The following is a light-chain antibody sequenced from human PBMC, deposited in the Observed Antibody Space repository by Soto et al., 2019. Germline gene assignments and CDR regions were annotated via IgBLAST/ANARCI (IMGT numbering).Light chain of an antibody. CDR1: QDISSY. CDR2: DAS. J-gene: IGKJ4*01. V-gene: IGKV1-9*01. Sequence: IQLTQSPSSLSASVGDRVTITCRASQDISSYLGWYQQKPGKAPNLLIYDASTLHSGVPSRFSGGGSGTDFTLTISSLQPEDFATYYCQQSYSTPVTFGGGTKVEIK. CDR3: QQSYSTPVT.